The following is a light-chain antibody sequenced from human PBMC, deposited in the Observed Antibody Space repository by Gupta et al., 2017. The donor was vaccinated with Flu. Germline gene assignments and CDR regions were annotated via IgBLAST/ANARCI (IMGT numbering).Light chain of an antibody. CDR2: EVS. Sequence: GHAIAISCTGTNSDSGAYNYVSWHQQHPGKAPKLMINEVSNRPSGVSTRFSGSKSGNTASLTISGLQAEDEADYYYGSNGAVGVFGGGTKVTVL. CDR3: GSNGAVGV. CDR1: NSDSGAYNY. J-gene: IGLJ2*01. V-gene: IGLV2-14*01.